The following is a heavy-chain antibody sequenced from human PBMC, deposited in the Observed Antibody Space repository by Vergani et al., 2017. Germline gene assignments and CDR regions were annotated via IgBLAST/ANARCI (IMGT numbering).Heavy chain of an antibody. CDR3: ARGCVHSYGDHETNDYYYMDV. J-gene: IGHJ6*03. CDR2: IRYDGSNE. D-gene: IGHD4-17*01. V-gene: IGHV3-30*02. CDR1: GFTFSSYG. Sequence: QVQLVESGGGVVQPGGSLRLSCAASGFTFSSYGMHWVRQAPGKGLEWVAFIRYDGSNEYYADSVKGGFTIARDKSKNTLYLQMNRLRAEDTAVYYCARGCVHSYGDHETNDYYYMDVWGEGTTVTVSS.